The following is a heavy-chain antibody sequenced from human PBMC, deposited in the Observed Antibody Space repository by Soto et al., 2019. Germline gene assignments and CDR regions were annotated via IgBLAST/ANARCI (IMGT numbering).Heavy chain of an antibody. CDR2: ISSDGSSY. D-gene: IGHD1-26*01. CDR1: GFTLTNNG. CDR3: AKDRGLAESGTWSHYYYGMDV. V-gene: IGHV3-30*18. J-gene: IGHJ6*02. Sequence: QVQLLESGGGVVQPGRSLRLSCVASGFTLTNNGMHWVRQAPGQGLEWVAVISSDGSSYYYGDSVRGRFTISRDTSNNTLFLEMHSLTTADTAVYYCAKDRGLAESGTWSHYYYGMDVWGQGTSVTVS.